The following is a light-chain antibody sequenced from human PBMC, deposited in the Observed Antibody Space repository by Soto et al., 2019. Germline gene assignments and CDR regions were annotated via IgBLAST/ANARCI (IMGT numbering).Light chain of an antibody. V-gene: IGLV2-14*01. CDR2: KVS. Sequence: QSVLTQPAAVSGSPRQSITISCTGTSSDVGDGDFVSWYQQRPGNAPKLMIYKVSNRPSGVSNRFSGSKSGNTASLTISGLQAEDEAVYYCCSYTRSYTWVFGGGTKLTVL. CDR1: SSDVGDGDF. CDR3: CSYTRSYTWV. J-gene: IGLJ3*02.